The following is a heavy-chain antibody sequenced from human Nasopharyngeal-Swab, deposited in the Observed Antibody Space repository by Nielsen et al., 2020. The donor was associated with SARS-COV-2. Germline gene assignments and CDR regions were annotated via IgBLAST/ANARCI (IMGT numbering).Heavy chain of an antibody. CDR2: ISGSGGST. D-gene: IGHD5-18*01. V-gene: IGHV3-23*01. Sequence: RQPPGKGLEGDSAISGSGGSTYYADSVKGRFTISRDNSKNTLYLQMNSLRAEDTAVYYCAKGAYSYGNYYYYYGMDVWGQGTTVTVSS. J-gene: IGHJ6*02. CDR3: AKGAYSYGNYYYYYGMDV.